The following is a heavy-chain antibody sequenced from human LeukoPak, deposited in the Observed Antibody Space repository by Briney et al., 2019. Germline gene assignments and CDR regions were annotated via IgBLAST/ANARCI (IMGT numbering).Heavy chain of an antibody. CDR3: ASHTIIPPRIAVAAWGAFDI. J-gene: IGHJ3*02. CDR1: GGSISSYY. Sequence: PSETLSLTCTVSGGSISSYYWSWIRQPAGKGLEWIGRIYTSGSTNYNPSLKSRVTMSVDTSKNQFSLKLSSVTAADTAVYYCASHTIIPPRIAVAAWGAFDIWGQGTMVTVSS. V-gene: IGHV4-4*07. CDR2: IYTSGST. D-gene: IGHD6-19*01.